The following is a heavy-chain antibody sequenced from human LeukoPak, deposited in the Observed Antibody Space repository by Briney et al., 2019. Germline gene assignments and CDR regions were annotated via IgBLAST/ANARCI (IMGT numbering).Heavy chain of an antibody. CDR2: IYYSGST. J-gene: IGHJ4*02. CDR3: AKGYYDFWSGYYGPLDY. V-gene: IGHV4-59*01. CDR1: GGSISSYY. D-gene: IGHD3-3*01. Sequence: PSETLSLTCTVSGGSISSYYWSWIRQPPGKGLEWIGYIYYSGSTNYNPSLKSRVTISVDTSKNQFSLKLSSVTAADTAVYYCAKGYYDFWSGYYGPLDYWGQGTLATVSS.